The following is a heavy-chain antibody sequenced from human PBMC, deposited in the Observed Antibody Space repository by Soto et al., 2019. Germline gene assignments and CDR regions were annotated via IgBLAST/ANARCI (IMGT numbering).Heavy chain of an antibody. CDR3: ARVVGTMLVAEYFDL. J-gene: IGHJ2*01. Sequence: QVQLQESGPGLVKTSGTLSLTCAVSGDSISSSNWWSWVRQPPGKGLEWVGEIYHSGSTNYNPSLKSRVTISVDKSKNQFYLKLTSVTAADTAVYYCARVVGTMLVAEYFDLWGRGTLVTVSS. V-gene: IGHV4-4*02. D-gene: IGHD5-12*01. CDR1: GDSISSSNW. CDR2: IYHSGST.